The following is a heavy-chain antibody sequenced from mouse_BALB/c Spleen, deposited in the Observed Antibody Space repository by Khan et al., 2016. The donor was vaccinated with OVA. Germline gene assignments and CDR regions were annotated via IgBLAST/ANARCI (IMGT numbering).Heavy chain of an antibody. D-gene: IGHD1-1*01. CDR1: GYTFTSYT. V-gene: IGHV1-4*01. Sequence: QVRLQQSGAELARPGASVKMSCKASGYTFTSYTMHWVKQRPGQGLEWIGYINPSSGYINYNQKFKDKATLTADKSSSTAYMQLSSLTSEDSAVYYCAREDGSSLSYWYFDVWGAGTTVTVSS. CDR2: INPSSGYI. J-gene: IGHJ1*01. CDR3: AREDGSSLSYWYFDV.